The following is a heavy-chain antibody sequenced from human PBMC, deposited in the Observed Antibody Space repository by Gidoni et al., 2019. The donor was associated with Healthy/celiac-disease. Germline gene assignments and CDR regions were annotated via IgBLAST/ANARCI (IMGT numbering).Heavy chain of an antibody. CDR1: GGSVSSGSYY. V-gene: IGHV4-61*01. J-gene: IGHJ3*02. Sequence: QVQLQESGPGLVKPSETLSLTCTVSGGSVSSGSYYWSWIRQPPGKGLEWIGYIYYSGSTNYNPSLKSRVTISVDTSKNQFSLKLSSVTAAETAVYYCAREGSVVATGGAFDIWGQGTMVTVSS. CDR2: IYYSGST. CDR3: AREGSVVATGGAFDI. D-gene: IGHD5-12*01.